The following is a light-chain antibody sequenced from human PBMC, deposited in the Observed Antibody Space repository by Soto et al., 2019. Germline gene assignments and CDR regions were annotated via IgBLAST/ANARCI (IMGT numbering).Light chain of an antibody. CDR1: QTISSW. CDR3: QQYNSYSEA. Sequence: DIQMTQSPSTLSGSVGDRVTITCRASQTISSWLAWYQQKPGKAPKLLIYKASTLKSGVPSRFSGSGSGTECTLTISSLQPDDFATYYCQQYNSYSEAFGQGTKVDIK. CDR2: KAS. V-gene: IGKV1-5*03. J-gene: IGKJ1*01.